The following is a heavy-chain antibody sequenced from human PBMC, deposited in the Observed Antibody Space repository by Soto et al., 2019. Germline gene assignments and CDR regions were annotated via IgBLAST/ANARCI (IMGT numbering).Heavy chain of an antibody. V-gene: IGHV4-30-4*01. CDR3: ASNFGSHPRPDY. D-gene: IGHD3-3*01. Sequence: SETLSLTCTVSGGSISSGDYYWSWIRQPPGKGLEWIGYIYYSGSTYYNPSLKSRVTISVDTSKNQFSLKLSSVTAADTAVYYCASNFGSHPRPDYWGQGTLVTVSS. CDR2: IYYSGST. J-gene: IGHJ4*02. CDR1: GGSISSGDYY.